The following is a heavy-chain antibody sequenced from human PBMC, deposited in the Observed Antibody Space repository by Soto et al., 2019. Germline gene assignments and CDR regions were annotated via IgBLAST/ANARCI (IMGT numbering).Heavy chain of an antibody. D-gene: IGHD1-1*01. V-gene: IGHV4-61*08. CDR2: IYYSGST. J-gene: IGHJ3*02. Sequence: PSVTLCLTWTVSGGSIGSGDDYWSLIRQPPGKGLEWIGYIYYSGSTNYNPSLKSRVTISVDTSKNQFSLKLSSVTAADTAVYYCARGRWNDVVCTFDIWGQGTMVTVSS. CDR3: ARGRWNDVVCTFDI. CDR1: GGSIGSGDDY.